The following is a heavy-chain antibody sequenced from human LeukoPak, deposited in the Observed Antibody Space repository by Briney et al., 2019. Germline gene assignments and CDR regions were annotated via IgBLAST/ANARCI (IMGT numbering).Heavy chain of an antibody. Sequence: ASVTVSFKGSGYTFTSYGISWVRPAPGQGGEGMGWINAYKGNTNYAQKLQGSVTMTTDTSTSTAYMELRSLRSDDTAVYYCAVTRVYYFDYWGQGPLVTVSS. D-gene: IGHD1-1*01. CDR1: GYTFTSYG. CDR3: AVTRVYYFDY. J-gene: IGHJ4*02. V-gene: IGHV1-18*01. CDR2: INAYKGNT.